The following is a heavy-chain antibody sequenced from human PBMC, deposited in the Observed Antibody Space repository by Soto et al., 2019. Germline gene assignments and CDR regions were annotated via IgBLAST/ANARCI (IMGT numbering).Heavy chain of an antibody. D-gene: IGHD3-10*01. V-gene: IGHV3-30-3*01. J-gene: IGHJ6*02. CDR3: ARWGWGYYGSGSLVGVYYYYYGMDV. Sequence: PGGCLRLACAASGFAFRSYAMHGVRQAPGKGLEWVAVISYDGSNKYYADSVKGRFTISRDNSKNTLYLQMNSLRAEDTAVYYCARWGWGYYGSGSLVGVYYYYYGMDVWGQGTTVTVSS. CDR1: GFAFRSYA. CDR2: ISYDGSNK.